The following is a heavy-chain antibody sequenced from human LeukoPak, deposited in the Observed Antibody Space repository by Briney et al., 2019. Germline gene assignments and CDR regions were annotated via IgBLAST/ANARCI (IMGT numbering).Heavy chain of an antibody. Sequence: GGSLRLSCAASGFTFSSYGMSWVRQAPGKGLEWVAVISYDGSNKYYADSVKGRFTISRDNSKNTLYLQMNSLRAEDTAVYYCARDSYGFDYWGQGTLVTVSS. D-gene: IGHD3-10*01. CDR2: ISYDGSNK. J-gene: IGHJ4*02. CDR1: GFTFSSYG. V-gene: IGHV3-30*03. CDR3: ARDSYGFDY.